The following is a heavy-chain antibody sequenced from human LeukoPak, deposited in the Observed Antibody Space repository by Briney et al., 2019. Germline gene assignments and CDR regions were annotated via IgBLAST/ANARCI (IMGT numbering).Heavy chain of an antibody. D-gene: IGHD3-16*02. CDR3: ASFPPNDYVWGSYLPGY. Sequence: ASVKVSCKASGYTFTSYAMNWVRQAPGQGLEWMGWINTNTGNPTYAQGFTGRFVFSLDTSVSTAYLQISSLKAEDTAVYYCASFPPNDYVWGSYLPGYWGQGTLVTVSS. V-gene: IGHV7-4-1*02. CDR1: GYTFTSYA. J-gene: IGHJ4*02. CDR2: INTNTGNP.